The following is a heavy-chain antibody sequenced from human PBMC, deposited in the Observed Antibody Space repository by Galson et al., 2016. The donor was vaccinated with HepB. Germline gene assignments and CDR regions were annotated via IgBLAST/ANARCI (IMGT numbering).Heavy chain of an antibody. D-gene: IGHD4-11*01. J-gene: IGHJ6*02. CDR2: IIPIFGTA. CDR3: ATGRDYGNDYYYYAMDV. CDR1: GDTFSSYT. Sequence: SVKVSCKVSGDTFSSYTITWVRRAPGQGLEWMGGIIPIFGTANYAQKFQARVTISADKSTSTVYMELSSLRSEDSAVYYCATGRDYGNDYYYYAMDVWGQGTTVTVSS. V-gene: IGHV1-69*06.